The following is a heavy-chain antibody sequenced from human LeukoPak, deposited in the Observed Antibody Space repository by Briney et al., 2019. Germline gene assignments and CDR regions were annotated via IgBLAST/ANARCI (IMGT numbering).Heavy chain of an antibody. CDR3: ARGRGSSGPNYFDY. V-gene: IGHV3-48*03. J-gene: IGHJ4*02. CDR1: GFTFSSHE. Sequence: PGGSLRLSCAASGFTFSSHEMNWVRQALGKGLEWVSYISSSGSTIYYADSVKGRFTISRDNAKNSLYLQMNSLRAEDTAVYYCARGRGSSGPNYFDYWGQGTLVTVSS. CDR2: ISSSGSTI. D-gene: IGHD6-19*01.